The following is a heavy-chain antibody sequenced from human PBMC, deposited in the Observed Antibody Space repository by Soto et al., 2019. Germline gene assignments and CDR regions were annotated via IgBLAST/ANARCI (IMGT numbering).Heavy chain of an antibody. D-gene: IGHD5-18*01. J-gene: IGHJ6*02. CDR3: ARVREERGYSYGYNYYYYGMDV. V-gene: IGHV3-7*03. CDR1: GFTFSSYW. CDR2: IKQDGSEK. Sequence: EVQLVESGGGLVQPGGSLRLSCAASGFTFSSYWMSWVRQAPGKGLEWVANIKQDGSEKYYVDSVKGRFTISRDNAKNSLYLQMNSLRAEDTAVYYCARVREERGYSYGYNYYYYGMDVWGQGTTVTVSS.